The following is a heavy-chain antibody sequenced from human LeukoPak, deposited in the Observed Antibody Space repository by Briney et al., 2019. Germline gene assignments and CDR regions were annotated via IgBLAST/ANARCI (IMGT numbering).Heavy chain of an antibody. CDR1: GGSISSGGYY. J-gene: IGHJ3*02. CDR2: IYTSGST. V-gene: IGHV4-61*02. Sequence: SETLSLTCTVSGGSISSGGYYWSWIRQPAGKGLEWIGRIYTSGSTNYNPSLKSRVTISVDTSKNQFSLKLSSVTAADTAVYYCARVAPDYSNYAVERAFDIWGQGTMVTVSS. D-gene: IGHD4-11*01. CDR3: ARVAPDYSNYAVERAFDI.